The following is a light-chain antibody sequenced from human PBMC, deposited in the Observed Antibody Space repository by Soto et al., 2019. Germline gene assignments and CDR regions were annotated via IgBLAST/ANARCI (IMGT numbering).Light chain of an antibody. J-gene: IGKJ4*01. V-gene: IGKV1-5*03. Sequence: DMQMTQSPSTLSASVGGRVSITCRTSQSIISWLAWYQQKPGKAPKLLIYKASSLESGVPSRFSGSGSGTDFSLTISSLQPEDVATYYCQYLNSFPLTFGGGTKVDIK. CDR3: QYLNSFPLT. CDR1: QSIISW. CDR2: KAS.